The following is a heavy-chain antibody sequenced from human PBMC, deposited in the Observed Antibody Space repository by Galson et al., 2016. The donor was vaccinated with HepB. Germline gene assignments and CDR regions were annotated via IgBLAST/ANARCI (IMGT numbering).Heavy chain of an antibody. CDR2: IHSGGGA. J-gene: IGHJ5*02. CDR1: GFSVSVNY. D-gene: IGHD2-15*01. CDR3: ARALYCSGFSCYWFDP. V-gene: IGHV3-66*01. Sequence: SLRLSCAASGFSVSVNYMNWVRQAPGKGLEWVSIIHSGGGAYYADSVKGRFTISRDISKNTLHLQMDSLRLDDTAVYYFARALYCSGFSCYWFDPWGQGTPVTVSS.